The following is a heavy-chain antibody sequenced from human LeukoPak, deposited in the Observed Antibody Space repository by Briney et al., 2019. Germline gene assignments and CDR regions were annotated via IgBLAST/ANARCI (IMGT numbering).Heavy chain of an antibody. J-gene: IGHJ4*02. V-gene: IGHV3-7*04. CDR3: ARDAGGWGYYFDY. D-gene: IGHD6-19*01. CDR1: GFTFSSYW. CDR2: IKQDGSEK. Sequence: GGSLRLSRAASGFTFSSYWMSWVRQAPGKGLEGVANIKQDGSEKYYVDSVKGRFTISRDNAKNSLYLQMNSLRAEDTAVYYCARDAGGWGYYFDYWGQGTLVTVSS.